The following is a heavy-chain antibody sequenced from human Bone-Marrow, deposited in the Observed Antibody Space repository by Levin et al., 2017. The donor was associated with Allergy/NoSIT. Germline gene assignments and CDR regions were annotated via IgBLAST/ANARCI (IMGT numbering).Heavy chain of an antibody. D-gene: IGHD7-27*01. Sequence: GESLKISCKASGYTFPGYSLIWVRRAPGQGLEWMGRINPNSGATNYAQKFHGRVTMTSDTSISTAYMELSSLRPDDTAMYYCARDASNWGASDSWGQGTLVTVSS. V-gene: IGHV1-2*06. CDR3: ARDASNWGASDS. CDR2: INPNSGAT. CDR1: GYTFPGYS. J-gene: IGHJ4*02.